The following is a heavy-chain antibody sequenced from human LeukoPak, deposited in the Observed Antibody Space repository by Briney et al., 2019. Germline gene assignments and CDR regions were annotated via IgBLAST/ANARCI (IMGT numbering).Heavy chain of an antibody. J-gene: IGHJ6*03. CDR2: IFISGIT. D-gene: IGHD3-10*01. V-gene: IGHV4-4*07. CDR1: GGSISIYY. Sequence: SETLSLTCTVSGGSISIYYWNWIRKPAAKGLEWIGRIFISGITNYDPSLKSRVTMSVDTSKNQFSLNLSSVTAADTAVYYCARESSGNYYNPLGYMDVWGKGTTVTVSS. CDR3: ARESSGNYYNPLGYMDV.